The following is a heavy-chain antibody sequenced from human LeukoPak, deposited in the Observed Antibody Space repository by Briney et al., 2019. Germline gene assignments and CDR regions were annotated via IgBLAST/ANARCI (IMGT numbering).Heavy chain of an antibody. Sequence: AGGSLRLSCAAPGFTVSSNYMSWVRQAPGKGLEWVANIKQDGSEKYYVDSVKGRFTISRDNAKNSLYLQMNSLRAEDTAVYYCARVPTRAYYYGMDVWGQGTTVTVSS. CDR1: GFTVSSNY. D-gene: IGHD5-24*01. CDR2: IKQDGSEK. V-gene: IGHV3-7*03. J-gene: IGHJ6*02. CDR3: ARVPTRAYYYGMDV.